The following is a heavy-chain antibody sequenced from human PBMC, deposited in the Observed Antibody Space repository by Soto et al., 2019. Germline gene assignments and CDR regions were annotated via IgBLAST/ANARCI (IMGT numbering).Heavy chain of an antibody. CDR3: AKVASIYLHYYYYRDV. J-gene: IGHJ6*03. D-gene: IGHD1-26*01. V-gene: IGHV3-23*01. CDR1: GFTFSSYA. CDR2: ISGSGGST. Sequence: PGGSLRLSCAASGFTFSSYAMSWVRQAPGKGLEWVSAISGSGGSTCYADSVKGRFTISRDNSKNTLFLQMNSLRAEDTAVYFCAKVASIYLHYYYYRDVWGKGTTVTVSS.